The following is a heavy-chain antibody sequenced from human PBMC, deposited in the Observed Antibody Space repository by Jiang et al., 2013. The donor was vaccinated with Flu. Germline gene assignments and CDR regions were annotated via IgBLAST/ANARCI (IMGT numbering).Heavy chain of an antibody. J-gene: IGHJ4*02. D-gene: IGHD3/OR15-3a*01. CDR2: INPSGGRT. V-gene: IGHV1-46*01. Sequence: SGAEVKKPGASVKVSCKASGYSFTSSKIHWLRQAPGQGPEWMRIINPSGGRTTYAQKFQGRVTMTADTSTSTVYMELSSLRSEDTAVYYCAKDCGLAGDRDYWGQGTLVTVSS. CDR3: AKDCGLAGDRDY. CDR1: GYSFTSSK.